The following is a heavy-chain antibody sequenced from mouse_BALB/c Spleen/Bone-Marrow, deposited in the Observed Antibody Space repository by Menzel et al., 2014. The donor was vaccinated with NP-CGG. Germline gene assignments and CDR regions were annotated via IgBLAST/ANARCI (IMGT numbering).Heavy chain of an antibody. CDR1: GFNIKDTY. CDR3: ASLDDYIY. D-gene: IGHD2-4*01. CDR2: IDPANGNT. Sequence: EVKVEESGAGLVKPGASVKLSCTASGFNIKDTYMHWVKQRPEQGLEWIGRIDPANGNTKYDPKFQGKATITADTSSNTAYLQLSSLTSEDTAVYYRASLDDYIYWGQGTLVTVSA. V-gene: IGHV14-3*02. J-gene: IGHJ3*01.